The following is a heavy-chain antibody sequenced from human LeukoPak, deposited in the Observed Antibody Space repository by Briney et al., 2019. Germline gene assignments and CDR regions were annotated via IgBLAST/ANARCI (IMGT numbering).Heavy chain of an antibody. CDR1: GGSISSGTYS. CDR3: ASRSSYDAFDI. J-gene: IGHJ3*02. CDR2: IYHSGNT. D-gene: IGHD3-10*01. Sequence: SQTLSLTCAVSGGSISSGTYSWRWIRQPPGKGLEWVGYIYHSGNTYYNPSLNSRVTISVDRPNNQVSLRLSSVTAADTAVYYCASRSSYDAFDIWGQGTMVTVSS. V-gene: IGHV4-30-2*01.